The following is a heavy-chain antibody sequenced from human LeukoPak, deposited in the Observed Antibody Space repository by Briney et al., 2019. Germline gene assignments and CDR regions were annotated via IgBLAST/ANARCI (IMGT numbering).Heavy chain of an antibody. CDR2: ITSSGNNI. Sequence: GGSLRLSCAASGFIFNSYAMHWVRQAPGRGLEYVSAITSSGNNIFYADSVKGRFTISRDNSKNTLYLQMGSLRAEDMAVYYCTRGPGYDYVWGSFRADYWGQGTLVTVSS. V-gene: IGHV3-64*02. J-gene: IGHJ4*02. CDR3: TRGPGYDYVWGSFRADY. D-gene: IGHD3-16*02. CDR1: GFIFNSYA.